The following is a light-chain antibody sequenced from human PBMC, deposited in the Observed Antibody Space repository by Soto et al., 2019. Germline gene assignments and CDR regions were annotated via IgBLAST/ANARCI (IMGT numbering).Light chain of an antibody. CDR3: QQYDDFPYT. Sequence: DIQMTQSPSSLSASVGDRATITCQTSQDIANNLNWYQQRSGKSPKVLIYDASNLKGGVPSRFTGSGSGTDFTFTISSLQPEDIATYYCQQYDDFPYTFGQGTKLEI. CDR1: QDIANN. V-gene: IGKV1-33*01. CDR2: DAS. J-gene: IGKJ2*01.